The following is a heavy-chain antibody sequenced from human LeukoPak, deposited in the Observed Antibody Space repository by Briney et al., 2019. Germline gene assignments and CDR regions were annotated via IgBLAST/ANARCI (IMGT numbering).Heavy chain of an antibody. J-gene: IGHJ6*03. CDR2: MNPKGGNT. CDR3: ARATSGAYYYYMDV. V-gene: IGHV1-8*01. Sequence: GASVTVSCKASGYTFISYNINWVRQATGQGLEWMGWMNPKGGNTGYAQKFQGRVTMTRNTSISTAYMELSSLRSEDTAVYYCARATSGAYYYYMDVWGKGTTVTISS. D-gene: IGHD3-16*01. CDR1: GYTFISYN.